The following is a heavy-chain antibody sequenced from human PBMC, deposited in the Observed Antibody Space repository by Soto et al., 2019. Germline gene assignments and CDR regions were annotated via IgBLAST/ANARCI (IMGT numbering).Heavy chain of an antibody. D-gene: IGHD2-2*01. CDR3: ARSRHCSSTSCYFAEGVNWFDP. CDR1: GGSISSSSYY. V-gene: IGHV4-39*01. CDR2: IYYSGST. Sequence: PSETLSLTCTVSGGSISSSSYYWGWIRQPPGKGLEWIGSIYYSGSTYYNPSLKSRVTISVDTSKNQFSLKLSSVTAADTAVYYCARSRHCSSTSCYFAEGVNWFDPWGQGTLVTVSS. J-gene: IGHJ5*02.